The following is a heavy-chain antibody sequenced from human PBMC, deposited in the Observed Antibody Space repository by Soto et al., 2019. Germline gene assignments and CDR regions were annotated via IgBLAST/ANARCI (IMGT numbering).Heavy chain of an antibody. Sequence: QLQLQESGSGLVKPSQTLSLTCAVSGGSISGTTYSWSWIRQPPGKGLEWIGYIYDSGNTYYNPSIKSQFSISVDRSKSQCSLKLTSVTAADTAVYYCARGQGAAAGHSDFDYWGQGALVTGSS. D-gene: IGHD6-13*01. CDR3: ARGQGAAAGHSDFDY. CDR1: GGSISGTTYS. J-gene: IGHJ4*02. V-gene: IGHV4-30-2*01. CDR2: IYDSGNT.